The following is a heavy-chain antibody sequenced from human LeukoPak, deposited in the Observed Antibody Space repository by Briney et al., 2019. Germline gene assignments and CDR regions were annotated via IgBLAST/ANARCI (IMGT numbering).Heavy chain of an antibody. D-gene: IGHD2-15*01. V-gene: IGHV4-30-4*01. CDR3: ARALLVMGVTGAFDI. J-gene: IGHJ3*02. CDR1: GGSISSGDYY. Sequence: SETLSLTCTVSGGSISSGDYYWSWIRQPPGKGLEWIGYIYYSGSTYYNPSLKSRVTISVDTSKNQFSLKLSSVTAADTAVYYCARALLVMGVTGAFDIWSQGTMVTVSS. CDR2: IYYSGST.